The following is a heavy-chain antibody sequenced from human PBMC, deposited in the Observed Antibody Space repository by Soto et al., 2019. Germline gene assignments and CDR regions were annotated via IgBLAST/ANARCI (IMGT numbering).Heavy chain of an antibody. CDR3: ARDGPTPSSYGSGTALDY. J-gene: IGHJ4*02. Sequence: QVQLVESGGGVVQPGRSLRLSCAASGFTFSSYGMHWVRQAPGKGLEWVAVIWYDGSNKYYADSVKGRFTISRDNSKNTLYLQMNSLRAEDTAVYYCARDGPTPSSYGSGTALDYWGQGPLVTVSS. CDR1: GFTFSSYG. V-gene: IGHV3-33*01. CDR2: IWYDGSNK. D-gene: IGHD3-10*01.